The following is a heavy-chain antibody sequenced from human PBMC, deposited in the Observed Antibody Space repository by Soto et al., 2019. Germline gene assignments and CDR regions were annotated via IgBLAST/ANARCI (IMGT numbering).Heavy chain of an antibody. D-gene: IGHD2-2*01. CDR1: GFTFSSYG. J-gene: IGHJ6*02. CDR2: IWYDGSNK. CDR3: ARQKDIVLVPAAPYGMDV. V-gene: IGHV3-33*01. Sequence: QVQLVESGGGVVQPGRSLRLSCAASGFTFSSYGMHWVRQAPGKGLEWVAVIWYDGSNKYYADSVKGRFTISRDNSKNTLYLQMNSRRAADTAVYYCARQKDIVLVPAAPYGMDVWGQGTTVTVSS.